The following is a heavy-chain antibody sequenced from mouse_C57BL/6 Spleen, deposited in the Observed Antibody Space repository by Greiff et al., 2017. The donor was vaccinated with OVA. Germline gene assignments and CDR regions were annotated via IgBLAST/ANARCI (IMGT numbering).Heavy chain of an antibody. Sequence: EVMLVESGGGLVQPGGSLSLSCAASGFTFTDYYMSWVRQPPGKALEWLGFIRNKANGYTTEYSASVKGRFTISRDNSQSILYLQMNALRAEDSATYYCARYNGGYAMDYWGQGTSVTVSS. J-gene: IGHJ4*01. V-gene: IGHV7-3*01. CDR3: ARYNGGYAMDY. CDR2: IRNKANGYTT. CDR1: GFTFTDYY.